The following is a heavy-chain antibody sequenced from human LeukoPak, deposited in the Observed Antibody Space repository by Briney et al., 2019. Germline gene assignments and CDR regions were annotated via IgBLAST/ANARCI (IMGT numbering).Heavy chain of an antibody. J-gene: IGHJ5*02. CDR3: AKSGYSSGWLNLFDP. D-gene: IGHD6-19*01. Sequence: GRSLRLSCAASGFTFDDYAMHWVRQAPGKGLEWVSGISWNSGSIGYADSVKGRFTISRDNAKNSLYLQMNSLRAEDTALYYCAKSGYSSGWLNLFDPWGQGTLVTVSS. V-gene: IGHV3-9*01. CDR2: ISWNSGSI. CDR1: GFTFDDYA.